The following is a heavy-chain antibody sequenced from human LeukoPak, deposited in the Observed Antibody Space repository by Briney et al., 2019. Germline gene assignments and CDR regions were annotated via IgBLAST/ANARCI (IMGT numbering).Heavy chain of an antibody. D-gene: IGHD6-6*01. J-gene: IGHJ4*02. Sequence: PSETLSLTCTVSGGSISSYYWSRIRQPPGKGLEWIGSIYYSGSTYYNPSLKSRVTISVDTSKNQFSLKLSSVTAADTAVYYCARHFHSSSPRDYWGQGTLVTVSS. CDR1: GGSISSYY. V-gene: IGHV4-39*01. CDR2: IYYSGST. CDR3: ARHFHSSSPRDY.